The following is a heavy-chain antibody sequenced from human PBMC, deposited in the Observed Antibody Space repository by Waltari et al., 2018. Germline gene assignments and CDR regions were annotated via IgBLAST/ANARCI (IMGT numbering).Heavy chain of an antibody. J-gene: IGHJ4*02. CDR3: AKAALDYYGSGAYFDH. D-gene: IGHD3-10*01. Sequence: EVQLLQSGGGLVQPGGSLRLSCAASGFTFRKYARAWVRQTPGKGLEWGSGISISGTYYADSVKGRLTLSRDNSKDTLDLQMNSLRADDTAVYYCAKAALDYYGSGAYFDHWGQGALVTVSS. V-gene: IGHV3-23*01. CDR2: ISISGT. CDR1: GFTFRKYA.